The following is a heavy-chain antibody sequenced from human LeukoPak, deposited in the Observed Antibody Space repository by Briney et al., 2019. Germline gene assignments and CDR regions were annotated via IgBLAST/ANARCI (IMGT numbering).Heavy chain of an antibody. CDR2: INQGGSDK. CDR3: TRDRSRAEDD. CDR1: GFTLSGHW. D-gene: IGHD1-14*01. J-gene: IGHJ4*02. Sequence: GGSLRLSCAASGFTLSGHWMSWVRQAPGKGLEWVANINQGGSDKYYVDSVKGRFTISGDNANNLLYLQMNSLRGEDTAVYYCTRDRSRAEDDWGQGTLVTVSS. V-gene: IGHV3-7*01.